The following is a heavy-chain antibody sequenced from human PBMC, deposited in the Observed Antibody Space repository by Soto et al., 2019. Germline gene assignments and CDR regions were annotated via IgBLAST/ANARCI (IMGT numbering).Heavy chain of an antibody. CDR2: ISSSSSTI. J-gene: IGHJ5*02. CDR1: GFTFSSYS. V-gene: IGHV3-48*02. D-gene: IGHD1-26*01. CDR3: AREGGSLNWFDP. Sequence: EVQLVESGGGLVQPGGSLRLSCAASGFTFSSYSMNWVHQAPGKGLEWVSYISSSSSTIYYADSVKGRFTISRDNAKNSLLLQMNSLRDEDTAVYYCAREGGSLNWFDPWGQGTLVTVSS.